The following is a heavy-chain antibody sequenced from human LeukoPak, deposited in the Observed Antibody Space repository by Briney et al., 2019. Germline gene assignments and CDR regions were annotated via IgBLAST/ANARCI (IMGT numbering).Heavy chain of an antibody. D-gene: IGHD3-22*01. CDR1: GGSTSSDSYY. CDR2: IYYSGTS. V-gene: IGHV4-39*01. CDR3: ARNYDGYAFDI. Sequence: SETLSLTCTVSGGSTSSDSYYWGWIRQPPGKGLEWIGRIYYSGTSYCNPSLKSRVTISVDTSKNQFSLKLSSVTAADTAVYYCARNYDGYAFDIGGQGTMVTVSS. J-gene: IGHJ3*02.